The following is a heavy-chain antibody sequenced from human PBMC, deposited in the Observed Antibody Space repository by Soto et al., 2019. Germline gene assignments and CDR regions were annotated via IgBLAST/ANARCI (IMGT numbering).Heavy chain of an antibody. CDR3: AREHTIVVVPAAMCGNFDY. CDR1: GFTFSSYS. Sequence: EVQLVESGGGLVQPGGSLRLSCAASGFTFSSYSMNWVRQAPGQGLEWGSYISSSSSTIYYADSVKGRFTISRDNAKNALYLQMNSLRAADTAVYYCAREHTIVVVPAAMCGNFDYWGQGTLVTVSS. CDR2: ISSSSSTI. V-gene: IGHV3-48*01. D-gene: IGHD2-2*01. J-gene: IGHJ4*02.